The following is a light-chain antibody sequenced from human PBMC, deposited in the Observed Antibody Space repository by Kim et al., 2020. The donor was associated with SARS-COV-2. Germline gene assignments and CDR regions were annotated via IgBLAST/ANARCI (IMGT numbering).Light chain of an antibody. Sequence: YPEERVTPPCRASHSNSNKLAWYQQNPGKAPGLQIYRASTRANGIPAMISGSESEKEYTLDNSSLQSEDYAVYYCQKYYNWPSVTFGGGTKVDI. CDR2: RAS. V-gene: IGKV3-15*01. CDR1: HSNSNK. CDR3: QKYYNWPSVT. J-gene: IGKJ4*01.